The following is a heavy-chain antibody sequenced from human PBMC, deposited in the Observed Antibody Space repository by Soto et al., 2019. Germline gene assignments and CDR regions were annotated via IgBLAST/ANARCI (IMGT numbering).Heavy chain of an antibody. CDR3: ASGITA. D-gene: IGHD1-20*01. CDR2: ISYDGSNK. Sequence: QVQLVESGGGVVQPGRSLRLSCAASGFTFSSYAMHWVRQAPGKGLEWVAVISYDGSNKYYGDSVKGRFTISRDNSKNTLYLQMNSLRAGDTAVYYCASGITAWGQGTLVTVSS. CDR1: GFTFSSYA. V-gene: IGHV3-30-3*01. J-gene: IGHJ5*02.